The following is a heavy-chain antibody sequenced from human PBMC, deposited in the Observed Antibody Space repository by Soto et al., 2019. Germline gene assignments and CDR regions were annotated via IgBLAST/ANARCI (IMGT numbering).Heavy chain of an antibody. Sequence: QVQLQESGPGLVKPSQTLSLACTVSGGSISSGDYYWSWIRQPPGKGLEWIGYIYYSGSTYYNPSLKSRVTITVDTSKNQFSLKLSSVTAADTAVYYCARAGYYDLDAFDIRGQGTMVTVSS. CDR2: IYYSGST. V-gene: IGHV4-30-4*01. CDR1: GGSISSGDYY. J-gene: IGHJ3*02. CDR3: ARAGYYDLDAFDI. D-gene: IGHD3-22*01.